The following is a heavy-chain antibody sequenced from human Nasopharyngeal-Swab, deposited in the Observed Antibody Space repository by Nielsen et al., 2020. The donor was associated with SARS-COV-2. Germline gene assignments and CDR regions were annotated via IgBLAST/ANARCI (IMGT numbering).Heavy chain of an antibody. V-gene: IGHV4-34*01. D-gene: IGHD2-2*01. CDR2: INHSGST. J-gene: IGHJ4*02. Sequence: WIRQPPGKGLEWIGEINHSGSTNYNPSLKSRVTISVDTSKNQFSLKLSSVTAADTAVYYCARIEDCSCTSCYDYFDYWGQGTLVTVSS. CDR3: ARIEDCSCTSCYDYFDY.